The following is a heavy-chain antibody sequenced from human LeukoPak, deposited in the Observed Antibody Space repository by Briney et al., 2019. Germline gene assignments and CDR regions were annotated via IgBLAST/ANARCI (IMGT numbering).Heavy chain of an antibody. Sequence: PGGPLRLPCIDSGSTFRSYLMNWVRQAPGKGLEWVASMKGDGSEIYYVDSVKGRFTISRDNGGKSLYLQMNSLRDEDTGVYFCARDRRYWTFDHWGRETQVSVSS. CDR1: GSTFRSYL. J-gene: IGHJ4*02. CDR3: ARDRRYWTFDH. D-gene: IGHD1-1*01. CDR2: MKGDGSEI. V-gene: IGHV3-7*03.